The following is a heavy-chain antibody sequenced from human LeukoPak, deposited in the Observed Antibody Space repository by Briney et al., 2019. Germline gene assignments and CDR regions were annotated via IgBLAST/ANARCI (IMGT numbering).Heavy chain of an antibody. D-gene: IGHD3-22*01. Sequence: SVKVSCKASGGTFSSYTISWVRQAPGQGLEWMGRIIPILGIANYAQKFQGRVTITADKSTSTAYMELSSLRSEDTAVYYRARYQHYYDSSSYPVDYWGQGTLVTVSS. CDR2: IIPILGIA. CDR1: GGTFSSYT. CDR3: ARYQHYYDSSSYPVDY. V-gene: IGHV1-69*02. J-gene: IGHJ4*02.